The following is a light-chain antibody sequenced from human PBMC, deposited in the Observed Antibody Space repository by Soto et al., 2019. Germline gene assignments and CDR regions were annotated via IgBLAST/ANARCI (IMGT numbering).Light chain of an antibody. CDR3: SSFTSRHTYV. V-gene: IGLV2-14*03. CDR1: SSDIGGYNY. J-gene: IGLJ1*01. CDR2: DVS. Sequence: HSALTQPASVSGSPGQSTTISCTGTSSDIGGYNYVSWYQQLPGEAPKLIIYDVSDRPSGVSTRFSGSKSGNTASLTISGLQAEDEGDYYCSSFTSRHTYVFGTGTTVTVL.